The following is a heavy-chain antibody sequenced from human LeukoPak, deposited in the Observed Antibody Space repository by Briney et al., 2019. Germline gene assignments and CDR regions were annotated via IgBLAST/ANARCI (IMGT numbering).Heavy chain of an antibody. CDR2: ISWNSGSI. CDR3: AKDRRYSSSWSNGGFDY. Sequence: PGGSLRLSCAASGFTFDDYAMHWVRQAPGKGLEWVSGISWNSGSIGYADSVKGRFTISRDNAKNSLYLQMNSLRAEDTASYYCAKDRRYSSSWSNGGFDYWGQGTLVTVSS. V-gene: IGHV3-9*01. CDR1: GFTFDDYA. J-gene: IGHJ4*02. D-gene: IGHD6-13*01.